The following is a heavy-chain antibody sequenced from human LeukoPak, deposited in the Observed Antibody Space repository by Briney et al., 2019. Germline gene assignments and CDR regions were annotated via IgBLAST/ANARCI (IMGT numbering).Heavy chain of an antibody. CDR3: ARGTLRYFDWRLDYFDY. CDR2: IYHSGST. D-gene: IGHD3-9*01. J-gene: IGHJ4*02. CDR1: GGSISSGGYS. Sequence: SETLSLTGAVSGGSISSGGYSWSWIRQPPGKGLEWIGYIYHSGSTYYNPSLKSRVTISVDRSKNQFSLKLSSVTAADTAVYYCARGTLRYFDWRLDYFDYWGQGTLVTVSS. V-gene: IGHV4-30-2*01.